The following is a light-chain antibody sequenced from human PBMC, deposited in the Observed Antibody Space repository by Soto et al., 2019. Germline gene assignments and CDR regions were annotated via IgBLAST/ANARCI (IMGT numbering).Light chain of an antibody. CDR2: EVS. Sequence: QSVLTQAASVSGSPGQSITISCIGSISDVGNYNLVSWYQHKPGKAPRLIIYEVSKWPSGVSNRFSGSKSGNTASLTISGLQAADEAYYYCCSHVVGGISVFGTG. CDR3: CSHVVGGISV. CDR1: ISDVGNYNL. V-gene: IGLV2-23*02. J-gene: IGLJ1*01.